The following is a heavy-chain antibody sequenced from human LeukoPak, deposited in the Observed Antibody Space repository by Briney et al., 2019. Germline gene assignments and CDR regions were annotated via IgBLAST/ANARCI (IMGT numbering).Heavy chain of an antibody. Sequence: GGSLRLLCAASGFSLSSYWMSWVRQAPGKGLEWVANIKTGGSEKHYVDSVKGRFTISKDNAKNSLYLQMNSLRDEDRAMYYCAKDIFDDWGQGTLVSVSS. CDR3: AKDIFDD. J-gene: IGHJ4*02. CDR1: GFSLSSYW. V-gene: IGHV3-7*05. CDR2: IKTGGSEK.